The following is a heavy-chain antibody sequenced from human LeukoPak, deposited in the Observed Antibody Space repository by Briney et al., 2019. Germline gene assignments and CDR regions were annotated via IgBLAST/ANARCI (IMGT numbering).Heavy chain of an antibody. CDR1: GFTFSSYD. CDR2: IGTAGDT. Sequence: GGSLRLSCAASGFTFSSYDMHWVRQATGKGLEWVSAIGTAGDTYYPGSVKGRFTISRENAKNSLYLQMNSLRAGDTAVYYCARGAQDIVVVPAALNFGYWGQGTLVTVSS. D-gene: IGHD2-2*01. V-gene: IGHV3-13*01. J-gene: IGHJ4*02. CDR3: ARGAQDIVVVPAALNFGY.